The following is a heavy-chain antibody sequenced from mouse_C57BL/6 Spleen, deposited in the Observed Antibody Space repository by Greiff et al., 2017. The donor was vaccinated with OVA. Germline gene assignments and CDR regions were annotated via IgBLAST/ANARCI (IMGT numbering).Heavy chain of an antibody. D-gene: IGHD1-1*01. Sequence: QVQLQQPGAELVKPGASVKLSCKASGYTFTSYWMQWVKQRPGQGLEWIGEIDPSDSYTNYNQKFKGKATLTVDTSSSTAYMQLSSLTSEDSAVYYCARRYYYGSSPDYWGQGTTLTGSS. V-gene: IGHV1-50*01. CDR2: IDPSDSYT. CDR3: ARRYYYGSSPDY. J-gene: IGHJ2*01. CDR1: GYTFTSYW.